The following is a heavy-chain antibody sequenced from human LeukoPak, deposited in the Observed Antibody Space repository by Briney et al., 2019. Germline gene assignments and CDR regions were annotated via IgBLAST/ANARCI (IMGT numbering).Heavy chain of an antibody. CDR2: MYTGGST. V-gene: IGHV4-61*02. CDR1: GGSISSGSYY. D-gene: IGHD4-17*01. CDR3: ARLPTVTFFDY. Sequence: KSSETLSLTCTVSGGSISSGSYYWSWIRQPAGQGLEYIGRMYTGGSTNYNPSLKSRVTISVDTSKNQFSLKLSSVTAADTAVYYCARLPTVTFFDYWGQGTLVTVSS. J-gene: IGHJ4*02.